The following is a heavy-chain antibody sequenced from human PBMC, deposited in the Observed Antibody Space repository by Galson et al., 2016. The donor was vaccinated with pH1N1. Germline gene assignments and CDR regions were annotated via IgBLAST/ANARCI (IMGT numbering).Heavy chain of an antibody. CDR1: GFPFSSYA. CDR2: VSYDGKNK. CDR3: ARVFEEYFLYGMDV. V-gene: IGHV3-30*04. J-gene: IGHJ6*02. Sequence: SLRLSCAASGFPFSSYAMHWVRQAPGKGLAWVAVVSYDGKNKYFADSVKGRFTISRDNSKNTVYLQMNSLGPDDTAVYYCARVFEEYFLYGMDVWGQGTTVTVSS. D-gene: IGHD2/OR15-2a*01.